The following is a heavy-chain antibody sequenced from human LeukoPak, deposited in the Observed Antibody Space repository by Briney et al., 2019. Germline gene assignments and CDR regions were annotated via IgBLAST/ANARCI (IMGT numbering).Heavy chain of an antibody. V-gene: IGHV4-59*01. CDR3: ARARYCSSTSCYEYDWFDP. CDR1: GGSISSYY. J-gene: IGHJ5*02. CDR2: IYYSGST. Sequence: PSETLSLTCTVSGGSISSYYWSWLRQPPGKGLEWIGYIYYSGSTNYNPSLKSRVTISVDTSKNQFSLKLSSVTAADTAVYYCARARYCSSTSCYEYDWFDPWGQGTLVTASS. D-gene: IGHD2-2*01.